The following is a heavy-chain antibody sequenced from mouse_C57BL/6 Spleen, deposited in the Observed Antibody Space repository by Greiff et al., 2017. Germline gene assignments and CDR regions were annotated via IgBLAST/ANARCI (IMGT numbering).Heavy chain of an antibody. CDR3: ARQGDAMDY. CDR1: GFTFSDYG. J-gene: IGHJ4*01. CDR2: ISNLAYSN. V-gene: IGHV5-15*01. Sequence: EVNVVEPGGGLVQPGASLKLSCAASGFTFSDYGMAWVRQGPRKGPEWVAFISNLAYSNYYADTVTGRFTISRENATSTLYLEMSSLRSEDSAMYYCARQGDAMDYWGQGTSVTVSS.